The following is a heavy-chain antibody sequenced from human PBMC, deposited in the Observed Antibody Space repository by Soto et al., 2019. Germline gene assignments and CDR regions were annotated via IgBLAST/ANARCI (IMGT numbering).Heavy chain of an antibody. Sequence: PGESLKISCRGSGYSFAGYWISWVRQMPGKGLEWMGRIDPSDSYTNYSPSFQGHVTISADKSISTAYLQWSSLKASDTAMYYCARHSDQYSSSWYLTPADYWGQETLVTVSS. J-gene: IGHJ4*02. V-gene: IGHV5-10-1*01. D-gene: IGHD6-13*01. CDR1: GYSFAGYW. CDR3: ARHSDQYSSSWYLTPADY. CDR2: IDPSDSYT.